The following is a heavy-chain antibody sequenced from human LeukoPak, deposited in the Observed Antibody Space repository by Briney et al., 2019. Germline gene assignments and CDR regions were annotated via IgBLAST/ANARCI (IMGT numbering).Heavy chain of an antibody. D-gene: IGHD3-9*01. CDR2: IIPIFGTA. CDR3: ARAQRPYDILTGYLPTSFDY. V-gene: IGHV1-69*13. Sequence: SVKVSCKASGGTFSSYAISWVRQAPGQGLEWMGGIIPIFGTANYAQKFQGRVTITADESTSTAYMELSSLRSEDTAVYYCARAQRPYDILTGYLPTSFDYWGQGTLVTVSS. J-gene: IGHJ4*02. CDR1: GGTFSSYA.